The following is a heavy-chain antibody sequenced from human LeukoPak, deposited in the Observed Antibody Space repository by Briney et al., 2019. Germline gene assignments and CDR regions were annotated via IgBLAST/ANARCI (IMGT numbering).Heavy chain of an antibody. J-gene: IGHJ5*02. CDR2: IYHSGST. CDR3: ARDPRDILTGYLRDQNSDNWFDP. V-gene: IGHV4-38-2*02. CDR1: GYSISSGYY. Sequence: SETLSLTCTVSGYSISSGYYWGWIRQPPGKGLEWIGSIYHSGSTYYNPSLKSRVTISVDTSKNQFSLKLSSVTAADTAVYYCARDPRDILTGYLRDQNSDNWFDPWGQGTLVTVSS. D-gene: IGHD3-9*01.